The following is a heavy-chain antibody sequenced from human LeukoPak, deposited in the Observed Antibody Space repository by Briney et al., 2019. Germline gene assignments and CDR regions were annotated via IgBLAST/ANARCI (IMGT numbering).Heavy chain of an antibody. CDR2: IRSKANSYAT. J-gene: IGHJ6*03. D-gene: IGHD1-26*01. CDR1: GFTFSGSA. CDR3: TRHNSGSLTYYYYYYMDV. Sequence: GGSLRLSCAASGFTFSGSAMHWVRQASGKGLEWVGRIRSKANSYATAYAASVKGRFTISRDDSKNTAYLQMNSLKTEDTAVYYCTRHNSGSLTYYYYYYMDVWGKGTTATVSS. V-gene: IGHV3-73*01.